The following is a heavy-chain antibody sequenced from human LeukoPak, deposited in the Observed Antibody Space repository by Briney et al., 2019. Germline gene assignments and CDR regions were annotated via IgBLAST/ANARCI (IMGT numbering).Heavy chain of an antibody. CDR3: ARDLYDFWSKPDAFGI. V-gene: IGHV3-21*01. CDR2: ISSSSSYI. D-gene: IGHD3-3*01. J-gene: IGHJ3*02. Sequence: PGGSLRLSCAASGFTFSSYSMNWVRQAPGKGLEWVSSISSSSSYIYYADSVKGRFTISRDNAKNSLYLQMNSLRAEDTAVYYCARDLYDFWSKPDAFGIWGQGTMVTVSS. CDR1: GFTFSSYS.